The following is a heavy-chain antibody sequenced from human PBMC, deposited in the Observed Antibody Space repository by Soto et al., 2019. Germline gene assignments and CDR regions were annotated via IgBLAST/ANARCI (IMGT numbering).Heavy chain of an antibody. J-gene: IGHJ4*02. CDR3: ARVGGGNYVICY. CDR2: IWYDGSNK. D-gene: IGHD4-4*01. Sequence: QVQLVESGGGVVQPGRSLRLSCAASGFTFSSYGMHWVRQAPGKGLEWVAVIWYDGSNKYYADSVKGRFTISRDNSKNTLYLQMNSLRAEDTAVYYCARVGGGNYVICYWGQGTLVTVSS. V-gene: IGHV3-33*01. CDR1: GFTFSSYG.